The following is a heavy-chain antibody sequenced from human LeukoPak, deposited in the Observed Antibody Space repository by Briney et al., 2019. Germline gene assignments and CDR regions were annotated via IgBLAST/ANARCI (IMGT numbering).Heavy chain of an antibody. J-gene: IGHJ4*02. CDR2: INHSGST. CDR1: GFTFSSYS. D-gene: IGHD6-6*01. V-gene: IGHV4-34*01. CDR3: ARVAQGYSSSFVYFDY. Sequence: GSLRLSCAASGFTFSSYSMTWVRQAPGKGLEWIGEINHSGSTNYNPSLKSRVTISVDTSKNQFSLKLSSVTAADTAVYYCARVAQGYSSSFVYFDYWGQGTLVTVSS.